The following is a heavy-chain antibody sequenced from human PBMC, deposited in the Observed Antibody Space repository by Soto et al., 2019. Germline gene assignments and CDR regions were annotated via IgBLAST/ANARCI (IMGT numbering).Heavy chain of an antibody. J-gene: IGHJ3*02. CDR3: AAERYCSGGSCYSDAFDI. V-gene: IGHV1-58*02. CDR1: GFTFTSSA. Sequence: SVKVSCKASGFTFTSSAMQWVRQARGQRLEWIGWIVVGSGNTNYAQKFQERVTITRDMSTSTAYMELSSLRSEDTAVYYCAAERYCSGGSCYSDAFDIWGQGTMVTVSS. CDR2: IVVGSGNT. D-gene: IGHD2-15*01.